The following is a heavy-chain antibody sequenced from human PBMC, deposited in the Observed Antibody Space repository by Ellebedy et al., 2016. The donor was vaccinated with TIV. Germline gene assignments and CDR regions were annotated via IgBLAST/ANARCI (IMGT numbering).Heavy chain of an antibody. CDR1: GFTLSGYW. J-gene: IGHJ4*02. CDR3: ARESVRYFDWDY. CDR2: INTDGSST. Sequence: GGSLRLSCVASGFTLSGYWMHWVRQVPGKGLVWLARINTDGSSTSYADSVEGRFTISRDNAKKTLYLEMSGLGSDDTAVYYCARESVRYFDWDYWGQGTLVAV. V-gene: IGHV3-74*01. D-gene: IGHD3-9*01.